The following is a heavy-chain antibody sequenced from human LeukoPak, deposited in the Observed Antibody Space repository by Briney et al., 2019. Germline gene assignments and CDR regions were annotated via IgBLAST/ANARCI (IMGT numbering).Heavy chain of an antibody. CDR3: ARDTFRSYSSSWYDYYYGMDV. D-gene: IGHD6-13*01. CDR1: GFTFSSYS. Sequence: QAGGSLRLSCAASGFTFSSYSMNWVRQAPGKGLVWVSRINSDGSSTSYADSVKGRFTISRDNAKNTLYLQMNSLRAEDTAVYYCARDTFRSYSSSWYDYYYGMDVWGQGTTVTVSS. V-gene: IGHV3-74*01. J-gene: IGHJ6*02. CDR2: INSDGSST.